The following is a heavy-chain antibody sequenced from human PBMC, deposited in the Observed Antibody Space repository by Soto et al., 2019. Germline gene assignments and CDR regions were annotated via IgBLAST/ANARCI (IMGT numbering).Heavy chain of an antibody. CDR2: IYSGGST. V-gene: IGHV3-66*04. D-gene: IGHD5-18*01. J-gene: IGHJ4*02. CDR1: GFTLSTYA. Sequence: PGGSLRLSCVASGFTLSTYAMSWVRQAPGKGLEWVSVIYSGGSTYYADSVKGRFTISRDNSKNTLYLQMNSLRAEDTAVYYCARHGYNYGGGYFDYWGQGTLVTVSS. CDR3: ARHGYNYGGGYFDY.